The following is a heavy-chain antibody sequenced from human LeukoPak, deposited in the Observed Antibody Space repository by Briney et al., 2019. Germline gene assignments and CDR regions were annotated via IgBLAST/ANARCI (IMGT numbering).Heavy chain of an antibody. V-gene: IGHV4-4*02. CDR3: AAMVRGLWAYYYYMDV. CDR2: IYHSGST. J-gene: IGHJ6*03. CDR1: GGSISSSNW. D-gene: IGHD3-10*01. Sequence: KSSETLSLTCAVSGGSISSSNWWSWVRQPPGKGLEWIGEIYHSGSTNYNPSLKSRVTISVDTSKNQFSLKLSSVTAADTAVYYCAAMVRGLWAYYYYMDVWGKGTTVTVSS.